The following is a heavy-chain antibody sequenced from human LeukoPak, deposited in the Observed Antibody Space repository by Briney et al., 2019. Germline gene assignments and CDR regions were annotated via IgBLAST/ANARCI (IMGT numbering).Heavy chain of an antibody. D-gene: IGHD2-2*01. CDR1: GGSISSYY. V-gene: IGHV4-59*12. CDR3: ARDNCSSTSCYLDY. Sequence: PSETLSLTCTVSGGSISSYYWSWIRQPPGKGLEWIGYIYHSGSTYYNPSLKSRVTISVDRSKNQFSLKLSSVTAADTAVYYCARDNCSSTSCYLDYWGQGTLVTVSS. J-gene: IGHJ4*02. CDR2: IYHSGST.